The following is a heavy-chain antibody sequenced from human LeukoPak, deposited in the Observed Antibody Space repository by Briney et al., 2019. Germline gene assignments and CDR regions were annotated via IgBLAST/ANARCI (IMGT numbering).Heavy chain of an antibody. J-gene: IGHJ4*02. V-gene: IGHV3-53*01. D-gene: IGHD5-24*01. CDR3: ARGDGYNFFDY. Sequence: GGSLRLSCEASGFTFSAYAMTWVRQAPGKGLEWVSVFYVGGATYYADSVKGRFTISRGNSENTLYLQMKSLIAEDTAVYYCARGDGYNFFDYWGQGTLVTVSS. CDR2: FYVGGAT. CDR1: GFTFSAYA.